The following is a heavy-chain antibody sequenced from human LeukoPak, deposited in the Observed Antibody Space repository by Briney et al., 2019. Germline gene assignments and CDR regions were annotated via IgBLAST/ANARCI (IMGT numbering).Heavy chain of an antibody. CDR1: GFTVSTNY. CDR3: ARGSGGHGGGPAFDY. D-gene: IGHD2-15*01. Sequence: PGGSLRLSCAASGFTVSTNYMSWVRQAPGKGLEWVSVIYSGDSTYYADSVKGRFTISRDNSKNTLYLQMNSLRAEDTAVYYCARGSGGHGGGPAFDYWGPGTLVTVSS. J-gene: IGHJ4*02. CDR2: IYSGDST. V-gene: IGHV3-53*01.